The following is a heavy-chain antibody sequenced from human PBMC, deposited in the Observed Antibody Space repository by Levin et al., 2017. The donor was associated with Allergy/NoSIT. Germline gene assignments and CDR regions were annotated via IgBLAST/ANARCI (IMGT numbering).Heavy chain of an antibody. J-gene: IGHJ4*02. CDR1: GGSVSSGTYY. CDR3: ASPYRSILNY. Sequence: MASETLSLTCAVSGGSVSSGTYYWSWIRQPPGKGLEWLGYISNSGSTNYNPSLKNRVTISADTSKNQFSLRLSSVTAADTAVYYCASPYRSILNYWAQGIQVTVSS. D-gene: IGHD1-1*01. V-gene: IGHV4-61*01. CDR2: ISNSGST.